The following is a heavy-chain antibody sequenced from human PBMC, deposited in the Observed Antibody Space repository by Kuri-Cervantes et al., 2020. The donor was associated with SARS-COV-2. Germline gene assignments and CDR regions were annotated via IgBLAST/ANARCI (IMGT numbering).Heavy chain of an antibody. D-gene: IGHD2-2*01. J-gene: IGHJ6*02. CDR3: AREIVVVPTTVRGSYHYYAMDV. Sequence: GESLKISCAASGFTVSSNYMSWVRQAPGKGLEWVSVIYSGGSTYYADSVQGRFTISRDNSKNTLYLQMNSLRVEDTAVYYCAREIVVVPTTVRGSYHYYAMDVWGRGTTVTVSS. CDR1: GFTVSSNY. V-gene: IGHV3-53*01. CDR2: IYSGGST.